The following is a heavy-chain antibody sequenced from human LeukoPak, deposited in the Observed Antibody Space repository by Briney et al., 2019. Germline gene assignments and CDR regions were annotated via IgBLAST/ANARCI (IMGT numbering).Heavy chain of an antibody. CDR1: GFTFSSYS. Sequence: GGSLRLSCAASGFTFSSYSMNWVRQAPGKGLEWVSSISSSSSYIYYADSVKGRFTISRDNAKNSLYLQMNSLRAEDTAVYYCARNLPYNYYGPGNYYTAIDYWGQGTLVTVSS. D-gene: IGHD3-10*01. V-gene: IGHV3-21*01. J-gene: IGHJ4*02. CDR3: ARNLPYNYYGPGNYYTAIDY. CDR2: ISSSSSYI.